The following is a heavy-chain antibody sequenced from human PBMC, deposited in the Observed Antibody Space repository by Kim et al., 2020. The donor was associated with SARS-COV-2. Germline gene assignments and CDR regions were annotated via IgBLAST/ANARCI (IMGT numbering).Heavy chain of an antibody. CDR1: GDSVASNIGV. V-gene: IGHV6-1*01. CDR2: TLYRSKWSD. D-gene: IGHD1-1*01. J-gene: IGHJ3*02. Sequence: SQTLSLTCAISGDSVASNIGVWDWVRQSPSRGLEWLGRTLYRSKWSDEYAVSVKSRIVFTVDTAKNQFSLQLKSVIPEDTAVYYCTRAKNALAAYDIWGQVTMVIVSS. CDR3: TRAKNALAAYDI.